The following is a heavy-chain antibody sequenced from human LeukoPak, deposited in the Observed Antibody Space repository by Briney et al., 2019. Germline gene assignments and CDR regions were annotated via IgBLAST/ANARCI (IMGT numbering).Heavy chain of an antibody. CDR3: AKGTRFDP. CDR1: GGSMSPYY. J-gene: IGHJ5*02. Sequence: SETMSLTCTVSGGSMSPYYWNWIRQAPGKGLEWIGYVFYSGNTYYNPSLRGRVTISIDTSKSQFSLNLSSVTAADTAVYFCAKGTRFDPWGQGTLVTVSS. CDR2: VFYSGNT. D-gene: IGHD1-7*01. V-gene: IGHV4-59*01.